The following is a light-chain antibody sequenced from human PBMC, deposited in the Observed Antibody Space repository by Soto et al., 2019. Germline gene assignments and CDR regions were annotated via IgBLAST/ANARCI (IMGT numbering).Light chain of an antibody. J-gene: IGKJ4*01. V-gene: IGKV3-20*01. Sequence: SVLTQSPVTLSLSPGERATLSCRARQSVTDNYLAWFQHKPGQPPRLLIYDASSRATGIPDRFSGSGSGTDFTLTISRLEPEDFAVYYCQQYGTSPTFGGGTKVDIK. CDR2: DAS. CDR1: QSVTDNY. CDR3: QQYGTSPT.